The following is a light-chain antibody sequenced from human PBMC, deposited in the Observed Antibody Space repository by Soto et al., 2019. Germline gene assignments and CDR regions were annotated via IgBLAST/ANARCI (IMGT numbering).Light chain of an antibody. CDR3: SSYTQSNTLV. CDR1: NSDVGDYNY. J-gene: IGLJ1*01. Sequence: QSALTQPASVSGSPGQSITISCTGTNSDVGDYNYVSWYQQHPGKAPKLIIYEVSNRPSGISDRFSASKSGNTASLTISGLQAEAEADYYCSSYTQSNTLVLGNGTKVTVX. V-gene: IGLV2-14*01. CDR2: EVS.